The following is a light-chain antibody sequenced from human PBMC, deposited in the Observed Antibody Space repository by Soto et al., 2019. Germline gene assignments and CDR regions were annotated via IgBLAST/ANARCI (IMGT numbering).Light chain of an antibody. Sequence: QSVLTQPPSVSAAPGQKVTISCSGSSSNSGGNSVSLYQQLPGTAPKLLIYDDNKRPSGIPDRFSGSKSGTSATLGITGFQTGDEADYYCGSWDSSLSDYVFGTGTKVTVL. J-gene: IGLJ1*01. CDR1: SSNSGGNS. V-gene: IGLV1-51*01. CDR2: DDN. CDR3: GSWDSSLSDYV.